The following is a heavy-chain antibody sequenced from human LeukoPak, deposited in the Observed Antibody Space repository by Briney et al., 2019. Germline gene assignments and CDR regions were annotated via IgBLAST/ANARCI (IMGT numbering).Heavy chain of an antibody. Sequence: SETLSLTCTVSGGSISSGGYYWSWIRQPPGKGLEWIGYIYHSGSTYYNPSLKSRVTISADKSKNQVSLKLTSVTAADTAVYYCARLSVIVGAALEYYYYYMDVWGQGTTVTVSS. CDR1: GGSISSGGYY. CDR2: IYHSGST. CDR3: ARLSVIVGAALEYYYYYMDV. J-gene: IGHJ6*03. D-gene: IGHD1-26*01. V-gene: IGHV4-30-2*01.